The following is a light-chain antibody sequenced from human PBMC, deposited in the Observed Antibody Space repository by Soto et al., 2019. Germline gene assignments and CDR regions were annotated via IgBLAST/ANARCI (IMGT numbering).Light chain of an antibody. V-gene: IGKV1-33*01. CDR2: DAS. J-gene: IGKJ5*01. CDR1: QHINKN. Sequence: DIPMSQSPSSLSASVVDAVSVTCRASQHINKNLISYQQKPGKAPKLLIYDASDLETGVPSRFSGSGSGTAFTFTISSLQPEDFATYYCQQYESLPLNFGQGTRLEIK. CDR3: QQYESLPLN.